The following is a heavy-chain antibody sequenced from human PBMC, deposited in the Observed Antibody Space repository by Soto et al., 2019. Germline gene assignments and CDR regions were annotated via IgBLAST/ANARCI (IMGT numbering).Heavy chain of an antibody. J-gene: IGHJ3*02. CDR1: GGSISSGGYY. D-gene: IGHD2-2*01. CDR3: ARHALVVPAATGAFDI. Sequence: SETLSLTCTVSGGSISSGGYYWSWIRQHPGKGLEWIGYIYYSGSTYYNPSLKSRVTISVDTSKNQFPLKLSSVTAADTAVYYCARHALVVPAATGAFDIWGQGTMVTVSS. V-gene: IGHV4-31*03. CDR2: IYYSGST.